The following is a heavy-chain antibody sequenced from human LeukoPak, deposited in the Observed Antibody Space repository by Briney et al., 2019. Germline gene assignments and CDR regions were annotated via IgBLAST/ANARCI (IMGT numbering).Heavy chain of an antibody. CDR1: GGSISNYY. CDR2: IYYSGAT. V-gene: IGHV4-59*08. CDR3: ARFGITVVRGGKYYFDY. Sequence: KPSETLSLTCTVSGGSISNYYWSWIRQPPGMGLEWIGHIYYSGATKYNPSLKSRITISVDTSKNQFSLMLSSVTAADTAVYYCARFGITVVRGGKYYFDYWGQGTLVTVSS. D-gene: IGHD3-10*01. J-gene: IGHJ4*02.